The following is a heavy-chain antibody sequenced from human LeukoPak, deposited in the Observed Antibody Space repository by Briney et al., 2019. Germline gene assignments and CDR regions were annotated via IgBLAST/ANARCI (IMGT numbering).Heavy chain of an antibody. CDR2: IKQDGSEK. Sequence: PGGSLRLSCAASGFTFSSYWMSWVRQAPGKGLEWVANIKQDGSEKYYVDSVKGRFTISRDNAKNTVYLEIIILGAEDTAVYYCARLKAGNWGQGTVAAVSS. CDR3: ARLKAGN. J-gene: IGHJ4*02. CDR1: GFTFSSYW. V-gene: IGHV3-7*03.